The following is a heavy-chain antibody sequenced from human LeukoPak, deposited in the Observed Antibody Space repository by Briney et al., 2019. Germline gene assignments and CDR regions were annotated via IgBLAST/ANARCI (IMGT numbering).Heavy chain of an antibody. CDR1: GGSISSGSYY. J-gene: IGHJ6*03. V-gene: IGHV4-61*02. CDR3: ARVSMVRGADYYYYMDV. D-gene: IGHD3-10*01. CDR2: IYTSGST. Sequence: SETLSLTCTVSGGSISSGSYYWSWVRQPAGKGLEWIGRIYTSGSTNYNPSLKSRVTISVDTSKNQFSLKLSSVTAADTAVYYCARVSMVRGADYYYYMDVWGKGTTVTISS.